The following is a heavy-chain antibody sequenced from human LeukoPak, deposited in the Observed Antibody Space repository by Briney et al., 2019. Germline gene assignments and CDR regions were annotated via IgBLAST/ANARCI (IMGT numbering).Heavy chain of an antibody. Sequence: SVKVSCKASGGTFSSYAISWVRQAPGQGLEWMGGIIPIFGTANYAQKFQGRVTITADESTSTAYMELSSLRSDDTAVYYCARVSEDLEWLLFPYWGQGTLVTVSS. CDR1: GGTFSSYA. J-gene: IGHJ4*02. V-gene: IGHV1-69*13. D-gene: IGHD3-3*01. CDR2: IIPIFGTA. CDR3: ARVSEDLEWLLFPY.